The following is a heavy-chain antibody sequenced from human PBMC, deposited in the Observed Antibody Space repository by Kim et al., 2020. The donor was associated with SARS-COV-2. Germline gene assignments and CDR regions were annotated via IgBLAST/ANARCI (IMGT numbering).Heavy chain of an antibody. CDR2: ISGSGGST. CDR1: GFTFSSYA. J-gene: IGHJ4*02. D-gene: IGHD3-16*02. V-gene: IGHV3-23*01. Sequence: GGSLRLSCAAPGFTFSSYAMSWVRQAPGKGLEWVSAISGSGGSTYYADSVKGRFTISRDNSKNTLYLQMNSLRAEDTAVYYCAKDSGTYYDYVWGSYRYFDYWGQGTLVTVSS. CDR3: AKDSGTYYDYVWGSYRYFDY.